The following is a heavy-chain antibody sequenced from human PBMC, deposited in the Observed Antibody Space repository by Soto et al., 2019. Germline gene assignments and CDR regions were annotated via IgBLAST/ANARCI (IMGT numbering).Heavy chain of an antibody. J-gene: IGHJ6*02. V-gene: IGHV1-18*01. D-gene: IGHD3-16*01. CDR1: GYTFTSYG. CDR2: INTYNGNT. Sequence: QVQLVQSGAEVKNPGASVKVSCKTSGYTFTSYGISWARQAPGQGLEWMGWINTYNGNTNYAQNLQGRVTLTTDTASSAPCMELRSLRANDTATYYCGMVDVYVPPSPRDVWGHATAVTVSS. CDR3: GMVDVYVPPSPRDV.